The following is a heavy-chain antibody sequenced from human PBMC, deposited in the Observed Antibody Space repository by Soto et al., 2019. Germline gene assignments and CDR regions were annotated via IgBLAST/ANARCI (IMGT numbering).Heavy chain of an antibody. CDR3: AAGEASSRNLAPYYLNF. Sequence: SETLSLTCTVSGGSMRNYFWTWIRQPPGKGLEWIGYIHYSGATSFFSSYNTSLRGRVTISEDTSKNQFSLKLLSVTSADTAVYFCAAGEASSRNLAPYYLNFWGQGTLVTVPS. CDR1: GGSMRNYF. D-gene: IGHD6-13*01. CDR2: IHYSGATSFFS. J-gene: IGHJ4*02. V-gene: IGHV4-59*01.